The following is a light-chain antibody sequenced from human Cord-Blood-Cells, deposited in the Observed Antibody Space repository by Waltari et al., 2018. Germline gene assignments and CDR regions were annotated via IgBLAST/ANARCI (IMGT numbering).Light chain of an antibody. J-gene: IGKJ2*01. CDR1: QSVSSRY. V-gene: IGKV3-20*01. CDR2: GAS. CDR3: QQYGSSPGYT. Sequence: EIVLPQSPGTLSLSPGDRATLSCRASQSVSSRYLAWYQPKPGQAPRLLIYGASSRATGIPDRFSGSGSGTDFTLTISRLEPEDFAVYYCQQYGSSPGYTFGQGTKLEIK.